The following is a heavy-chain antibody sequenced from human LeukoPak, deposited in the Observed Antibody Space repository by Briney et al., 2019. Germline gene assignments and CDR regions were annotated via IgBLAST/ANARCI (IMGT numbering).Heavy chain of an antibody. CDR1: GFTVSSND. CDR2: IYSGGST. D-gene: IGHD4-17*01. CDR3: PGVVDHDYGDYYLDY. Sequence: GGSLRLSCAASGFTVSSNDMSWVRQPPGKGLECISVIYSGGSTDYADSVKGRLTISRDNSQNPLYLQMKSLRAETTAVNYWPGVVDHDYGDYYLDYWGQGTLVTASS. J-gene: IGHJ4*02. V-gene: IGHV3-53*01.